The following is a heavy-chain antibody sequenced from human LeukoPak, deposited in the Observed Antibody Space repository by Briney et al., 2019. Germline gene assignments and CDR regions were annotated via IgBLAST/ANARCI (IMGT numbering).Heavy chain of an antibody. V-gene: IGHV5-51*01. CDR1: GYSFTNYW. CDR3: ARLSGYSYWTHFYYGMDV. CDR2: IYPGDSDI. Sequence: GESLKISCKGSGYSFTNYWIGWVRQMAGKGLEWMGIIYPGDSDIRYSPSFQGQVTISVDKSISTAYLQWSSLKASDTAIYYCARLSGYSYWTHFYYGMDVWGQGTTVTVSS. J-gene: IGHJ6*02. D-gene: IGHD5-18*01.